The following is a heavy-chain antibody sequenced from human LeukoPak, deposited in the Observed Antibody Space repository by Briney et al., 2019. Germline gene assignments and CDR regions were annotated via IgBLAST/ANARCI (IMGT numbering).Heavy chain of an antibody. Sequence: GGSLRLSCAASGFTFSSYGIHRVRQAPGKGLEWVAVISYDGSNKYYADSVKGRFTISRDNSKNTLYLQMNSLRAEDTAVYYCAKDRGSGVVGAIYCFDYWGQGTLVTVSS. CDR3: AKDRGSGVVGAIYCFDY. V-gene: IGHV3-30*18. CDR1: GFTFSSYG. CDR2: ISYDGSNK. J-gene: IGHJ4*02. D-gene: IGHD1-26*01.